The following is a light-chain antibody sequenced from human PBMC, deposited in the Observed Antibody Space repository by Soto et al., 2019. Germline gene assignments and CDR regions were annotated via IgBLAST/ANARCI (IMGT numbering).Light chain of an antibody. J-gene: IGLJ2*01. CDR1: SSDVGSYNR. CDR3: SSYTSANTMI. CDR2: EVT. Sequence: QSALTQSPSVSGSPGQSVTISCTGTSSDVGSYNRVSWYQQPPGTAPKLMIYEVTNRPSGVPDRFSGSKSGNTASLTISGVQAEDEADYYCSSYTSANTMIFGGGTQLTVL. V-gene: IGLV2-18*02.